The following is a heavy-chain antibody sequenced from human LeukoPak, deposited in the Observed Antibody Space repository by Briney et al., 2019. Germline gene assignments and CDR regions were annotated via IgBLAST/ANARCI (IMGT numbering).Heavy chain of an antibody. D-gene: IGHD6-13*01. Sequence: ASVKVSCKASGYTFTSYDINWVRQATGQGLEWMGWMNPNSGNTGYAQKFQGRVTMTRNTSISTAYMELSSLRSEDTAVYYCAGGYSSSWYTFDPWGQGTLVTVSS. V-gene: IGHV1-8*01. CDR1: GYTFTSYD. CDR3: AGGYSSSWYTFDP. J-gene: IGHJ5*02. CDR2: MNPNSGNT.